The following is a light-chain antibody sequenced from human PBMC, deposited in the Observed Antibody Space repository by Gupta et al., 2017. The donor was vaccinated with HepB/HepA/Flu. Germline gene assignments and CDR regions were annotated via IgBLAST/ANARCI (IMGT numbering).Light chain of an antibody. CDR3: ATRETRLRGV. Sequence: SVLTQPPSVSAAPGQKVTIFCSGNSSDIGSHSVSWYQYLPGTAPKLLIYRNDQRYSGIPYRFSASKSDTSATLDIIDLQTEDEADYDCATRETRLRGVCGGRTHLTV. J-gene: IGLJ3*02. CDR1: SSDIGSHS. CDR2: RND. V-gene: IGLV1-51*02.